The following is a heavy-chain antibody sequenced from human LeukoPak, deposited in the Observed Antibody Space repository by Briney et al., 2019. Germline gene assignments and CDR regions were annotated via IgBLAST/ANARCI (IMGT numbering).Heavy chain of an antibody. D-gene: IGHD3-10*01. CDR3: ARDRGYGSGSSQNWFDP. J-gene: IGHJ5*02. V-gene: IGHV3-21*01. Sequence: GGSLRLSCVASGFTFSSYTMIWVRQAPGEGLEWVSSIGSNSDYIYYADSVKGRFTISRDNAKNSLFLQMNSLTADDTAVYYCARDRGYGSGSSQNWFDPWGQGTLVTVSS. CDR2: IGSNSDYI. CDR1: GFTFSSYT.